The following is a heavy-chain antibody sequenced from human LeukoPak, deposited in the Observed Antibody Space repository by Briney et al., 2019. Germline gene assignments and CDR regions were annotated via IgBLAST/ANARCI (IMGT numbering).Heavy chain of an antibody. CDR1: GDSASRSDSY. V-gene: IGHV4-39*01. D-gene: IGHD3-22*01. J-gene: IGHJ1*01. CDR2: IYYSGRT. CDR3: ARRRYYDGSGYLE. Sequence: SETLSLTCSVSGDSASRSDSYWDWIRQPPGKGLEWIGTIYYSGRTYYSPSLKSRVTMSVDPSNNQFSLNLRSVTADDTAVYYCARRRYYDGSGYLEWGQGTLLSVSS.